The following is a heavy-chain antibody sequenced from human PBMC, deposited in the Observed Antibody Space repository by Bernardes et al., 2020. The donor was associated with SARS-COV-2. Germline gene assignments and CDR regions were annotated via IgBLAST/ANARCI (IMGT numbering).Heavy chain of an antibody. J-gene: IGHJ4*02. V-gene: IGHV3-21*06. Sequence: GGSLRLSCAASGFTFSSYTMNWVRQAPGKGLGWVSSISTSSSYISYSDSVRGRFTISRDNAKNSVSLQMNSLRAEDTAVYYCARVDFSNLYYFDYWGQGTPVTVSS. CDR1: GFTFSSYT. CDR2: ISTSSSYI. CDR3: ARVDFSNLYYFDY. D-gene: IGHD4-4*01.